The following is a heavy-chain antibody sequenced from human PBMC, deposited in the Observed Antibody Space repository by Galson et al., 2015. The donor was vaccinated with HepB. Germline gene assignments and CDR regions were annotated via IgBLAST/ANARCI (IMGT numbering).Heavy chain of an antibody. V-gene: IGHV3-49*03. J-gene: IGHJ4*02. CDR1: GFTFGDYD. CDR2: IRGKANGGTT. Sequence: SLRLSCAASGFTFGDYDMSWFRQAPGKGLEWVGFIRGKANGGTTEYVASVKGRFTISRHDSKSIAYLQMNSLKTEDTAVYYCTGDRKGGYGPFDYWGQGTLVTVSS. D-gene: IGHD5-12*01. CDR3: TGDRKGGYGPFDY.